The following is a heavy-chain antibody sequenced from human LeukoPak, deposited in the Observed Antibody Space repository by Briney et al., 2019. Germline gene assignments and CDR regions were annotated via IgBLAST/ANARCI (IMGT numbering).Heavy chain of an antibody. CDR1: GGSISSYY. D-gene: IGHD2-2*01. CDR2: IYTSGST. J-gene: IGHJ6*03. Sequence: SETLSLTCTVSGGSISSYYWSWIRQPPGKGLEWIGYIYTSGSTNYNPSLKSRVTISVDTSKNQFSLKLSSVTAADTAVYYCARLRRDIVVVPGRNYYYYYMDVWGKGTTVTVSS. CDR3: ARLRRDIVVVPGRNYYYYYMDV. V-gene: IGHV4-4*09.